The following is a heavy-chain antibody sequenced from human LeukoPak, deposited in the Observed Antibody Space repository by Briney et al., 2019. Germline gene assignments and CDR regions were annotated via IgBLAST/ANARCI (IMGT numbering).Heavy chain of an antibody. Sequence: ASVKVSCKASGYTFTAYYMHWVRQAPGQGLEWMGWINPNTGGTDYAQRFQGRVTMTRDTSISTAYTEMSSLRSEDTAVYYCARELRRDDIWGQGTMVTVSS. J-gene: IGHJ3*02. CDR1: GYTFTAYY. D-gene: IGHD2-15*01. CDR2: INPNTGGT. CDR3: ARELRRDDI. V-gene: IGHV1-2*02.